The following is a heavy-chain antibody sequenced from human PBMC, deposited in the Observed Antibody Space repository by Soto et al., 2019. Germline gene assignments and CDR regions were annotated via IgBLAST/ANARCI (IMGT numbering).Heavy chain of an antibody. CDR3: ARDIIGDYVDADYGMDV. CDR1: GFTFSSYA. D-gene: IGHD4-17*01. J-gene: IGHJ6*02. Sequence: GGSLRLSCAASGFTFSSYAMHWVRQAPGKGLEWVAVIPYDGSNKYYADSVKGRFTISRDNSKNTLYLQMKRLRAEDKAVYYCARDIIGDYVDADYGMDVSGQGTTVTVSS. V-gene: IGHV3-30-3*01. CDR2: IPYDGSNK.